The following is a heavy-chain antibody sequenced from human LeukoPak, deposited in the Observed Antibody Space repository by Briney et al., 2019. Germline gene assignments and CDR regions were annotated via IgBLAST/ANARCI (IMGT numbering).Heavy chain of an antibody. CDR3: ARDYYDSSGYKDY. CDR2: LIPIFGTA. D-gene: IGHD3-22*01. CDR1: GGTFSSYA. V-gene: IGHV1-69*05. Sequence: SVKVSCKASGGTFSSYAISWVRQAPGQGLEWMGGLIPIFGTANYAQKFQGRVTITTDESTSTAYMELSSLRSEDTAVYYCARDYYDSSGYKDYWGQGTLVTVSS. J-gene: IGHJ4*02.